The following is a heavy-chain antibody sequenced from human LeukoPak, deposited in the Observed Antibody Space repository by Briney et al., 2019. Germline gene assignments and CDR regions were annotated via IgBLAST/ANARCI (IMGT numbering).Heavy chain of an antibody. Sequence: SETLSLTCTVSGGSISSYYWSWIRQPPGKGLEWIGYIYYSGSTNYNPSLKSRVTISVDTSKNQFSLKLSSVTAADTAVYYCARARIRAAPVNYYYMDVWGKGTTVTVSS. D-gene: IGHD2-15*01. V-gene: IGHV4-59*12. CDR2: IYYSGST. CDR3: ARARIRAAPVNYYYMDV. J-gene: IGHJ6*03. CDR1: GGSISSYY.